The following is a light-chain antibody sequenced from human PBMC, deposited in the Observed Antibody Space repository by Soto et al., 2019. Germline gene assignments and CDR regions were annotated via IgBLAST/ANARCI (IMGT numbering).Light chain of an antibody. V-gene: IGKV1-8*01. CDR1: QGISSY. CDR3: QQYYSYPHT. CDR2: AAS. Sequence: AIRMTQSPSSLSASTGDRVTITCRASQGISSYLAWYQQKPGKAPKLLIYAASTLQSGVPSRFSGSGSGTDFTLTTSCLQSEDFATYYCQQYYSYPHTFGQGTK. J-gene: IGKJ2*01.